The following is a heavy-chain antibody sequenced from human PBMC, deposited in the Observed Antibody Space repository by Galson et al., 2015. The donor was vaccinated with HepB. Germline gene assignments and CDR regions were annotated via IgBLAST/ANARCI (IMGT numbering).Heavy chain of an antibody. CDR3: ARDPVLRYFDWLSARDGKFDY. CDR2: INAGNGNT. J-gene: IGHJ4*02. D-gene: IGHD3-9*01. Sequence: SVKVSCKASGYTFTSYAMHWVRQAPGQRLEWMGWINAGNGNTKYSQKFQGRVTITRDTSASTAYMELSSLRSEDTAVYYCARDPVLRYFDWLSARDGKFDYWGQGTLVTVSS. CDR1: GYTFTSYA. V-gene: IGHV1-3*01.